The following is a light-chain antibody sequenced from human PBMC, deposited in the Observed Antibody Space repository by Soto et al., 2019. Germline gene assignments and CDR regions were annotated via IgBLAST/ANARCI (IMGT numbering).Light chain of an antibody. J-gene: IGKJ1*01. V-gene: IGKV3-20*01. CDR2: GAS. CDR3: QHYGSSLWT. CDR1: QSVSSSY. Sequence: EIVLTQSPGTLSVSPGERATLSCRASQSVSSSYLAWYQQKPGQAPRLLIYGASSRATGIPDRFSGSGSGTDFTLTISRLEPEDFAVYYCQHYGSSLWTFGQGTKVEMK.